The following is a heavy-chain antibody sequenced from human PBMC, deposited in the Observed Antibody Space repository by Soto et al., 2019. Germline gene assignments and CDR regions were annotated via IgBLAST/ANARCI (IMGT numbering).Heavy chain of an antibody. CDR2: ISGSGGST. D-gene: IGHD1-1*01. CDR1: GFTFTSYA. J-gene: IGHJ4*02. Sequence: PGGSLRLSCEAYGFTFTSYAMSWVRQAPGKGLEWVSVISGSGGSTYYADSVKGRFTISRDNSKNTLYLQMNSLRAEDTAVYYCAVHGYDYWGQGTLVTVSS. CDR3: AVHGYDY. V-gene: IGHV3-23*01.